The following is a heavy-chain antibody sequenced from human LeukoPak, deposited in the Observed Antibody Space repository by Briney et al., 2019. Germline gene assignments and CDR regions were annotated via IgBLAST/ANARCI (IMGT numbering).Heavy chain of an antibody. V-gene: IGHV4-34*01. J-gene: IGHJ6*02. CDR3: ARANRYYYYYGMDV. Sequence: SETLSLTCAVYGGSFSGYYWSWIRQPPGKGLEWIGEINHSGSTNYDPSLKSRVTISVDTSKNQFSLKLSSVTAADTAVYYCARANRYYYYYGMDVWGQGTTVTVSS. CDR1: GGSFSGYY. CDR2: INHSGST.